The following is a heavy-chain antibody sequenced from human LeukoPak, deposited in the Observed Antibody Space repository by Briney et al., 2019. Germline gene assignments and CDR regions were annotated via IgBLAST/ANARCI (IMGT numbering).Heavy chain of an antibody. V-gene: IGHV1-46*01. CDR2: INPSGGST. J-gene: IGHJ5*02. Sequence: PSVKISFKASGYTFTSYYMHWVRQPPRQGLEWMGIINPSGGSTSYAQKFQGRVTMTRDTPTRPVYMEVSSLSSAGTAVYCCATGPWGEFDPWGQGTLVSVSS. D-gene: IGHD7-27*01. CDR3: ATGPWGEFDP. CDR1: GYTFTSYY.